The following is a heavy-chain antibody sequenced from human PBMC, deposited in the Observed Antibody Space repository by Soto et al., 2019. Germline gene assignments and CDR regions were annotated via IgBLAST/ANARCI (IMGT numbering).Heavy chain of an antibody. CDR3: AGDPGDRNSMIV. Sequence: EVQVVESGGDLVQPGGSLRLSCAASGFSVSRDYMNWVRQAPGKGLEWVSVIYSGGDKYYADSVKGRFTISRDNSKNLVSLQMTSLRTDDTAVYYCAGDPGDRNSMIVWGQGTTVTVSS. CDR2: IYSGGDK. V-gene: IGHV3-66*01. D-gene: IGHD1-26*01. CDR1: GFSVSRDY. J-gene: IGHJ6*02.